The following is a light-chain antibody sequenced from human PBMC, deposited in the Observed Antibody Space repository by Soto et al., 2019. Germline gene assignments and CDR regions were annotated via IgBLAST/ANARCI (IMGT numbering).Light chain of an antibody. CDR2: DAS. V-gene: IGKV3-11*01. Sequence: DIVLTQSPATLSLSPGDRATLSCRASQNVNNYLAWYQQKPGQAPRLLIYDASNRATGIPARFSGSGAGTDFTLPISSLEPEDFAIYYWQQRLSWYTFGQGTRLEIK. J-gene: IGKJ2*01. CDR3: QQRLSWYT. CDR1: QNVNNY.